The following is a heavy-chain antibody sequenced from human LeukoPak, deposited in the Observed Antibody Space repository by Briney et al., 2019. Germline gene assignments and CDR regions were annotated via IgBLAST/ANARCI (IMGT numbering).Heavy chain of an antibody. Sequence: SETLSLTCPVSGGSISSYYWSWIRQPPGKGLEWIGYIYYSGSTNYNPSLKSRVTISVDTSKNQFSLKLSSVTAADTAVYYCARDLTALAFDIWGQGTMVTVSS. J-gene: IGHJ3*02. CDR2: IYYSGST. CDR3: ARDLTALAFDI. V-gene: IGHV4-59*01. D-gene: IGHD2-21*02. CDR1: GGSISSYY.